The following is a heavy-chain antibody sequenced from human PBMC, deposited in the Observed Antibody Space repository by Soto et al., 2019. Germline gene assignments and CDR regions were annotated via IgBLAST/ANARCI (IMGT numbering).Heavy chain of an antibody. D-gene: IGHD3-22*01. CDR1: ADTFTSYY. CDR2: INPNGGST. J-gene: IGHJ5*02. Sequence: ASVKVSCKAPADTFTSYYIHWVRQAPGHGLEWMGIINPNGGSTRFAQTFQGRITMTTDTSTSTVYMELRSLRSEDTAVYYCASADSSGYYPNWFDPWGQGTLVTVSS. V-gene: IGHV1-46*01. CDR3: ASADSSGYYPNWFDP.